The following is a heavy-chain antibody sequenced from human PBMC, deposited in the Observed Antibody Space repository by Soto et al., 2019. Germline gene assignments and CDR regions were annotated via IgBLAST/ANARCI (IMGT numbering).Heavy chain of an antibody. Sequence: PGGSLRLSCAASGVTFSRDGMSWVRQAPGKGLEWVSLITDNGRSTYYADSVKGRFTISRDNTKNTLFLQMNSLRAEDTAVYYCAKERATTTAFDYWGQGALVTVSS. D-gene: IGHD4-17*01. J-gene: IGHJ4*02. V-gene: IGHV3-23*01. CDR2: ITDNGRST. CDR1: GVTFSRDG. CDR3: AKERATTTAFDY.